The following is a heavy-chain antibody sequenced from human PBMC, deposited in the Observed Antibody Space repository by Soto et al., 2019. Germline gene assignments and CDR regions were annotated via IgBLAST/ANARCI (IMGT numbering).Heavy chain of an antibody. CDR1: GFNFGNYA. D-gene: IGHD6-25*01. Sequence: VLLVESGGGLVQPGRSLRLSCAVSGFNFGNYAMHWVRQAPGKGLEWVAAINWNSDKVAYAGSVLGRFTIFRDSAKNSLHLQMNDLTTADTAFYYCAKDKGGTTYYLDSWGQGILVTVSS. V-gene: IGHV3-9*01. J-gene: IGHJ4*02. CDR2: INWNSDKV. CDR3: AKDKGGTTYYLDS.